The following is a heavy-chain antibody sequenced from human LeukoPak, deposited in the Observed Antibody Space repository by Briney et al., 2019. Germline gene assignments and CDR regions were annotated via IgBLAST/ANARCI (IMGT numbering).Heavy chain of an antibody. CDR3: ARIDSLLWFGEFSPYDAFDI. J-gene: IGHJ3*02. V-gene: IGHV3-30*04. CDR2: ISYVGSNK. D-gene: IGHD3-10*01. Sequence: GGSLRLSCAASGFTFSSYAMHWVRQAPGKGLEWVAVISYVGSNKYYTDSVKGRFTISRDNSKNTLYMQMNSLRAEDTAVYYCARIDSLLWFGEFSPYDAFDIWGQGTMVTVSS. CDR1: GFTFSSYA.